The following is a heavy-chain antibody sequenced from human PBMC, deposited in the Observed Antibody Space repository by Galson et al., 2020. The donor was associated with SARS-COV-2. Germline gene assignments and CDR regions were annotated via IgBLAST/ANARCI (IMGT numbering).Heavy chain of an antibody. J-gene: IGHJ3*02. CDR1: GFTVYTHG. D-gene: IGHD3-9*01. Sequence: GESLKISCAASGFTVYTHGMHWVRQAPGKGLEWVAVISYDGRNKYYADSVKGRFTISRDNSKDTLYLQMNSLRAEDTAVYYCAKEMSLRLLRYFEWLGGGHGFDIWGQGTMVTVSS. V-gene: IGHV3-30*18. CDR3: AKEMSLRLLRYFEWLGGGHGFDI. CDR2: ISYDGRNK.